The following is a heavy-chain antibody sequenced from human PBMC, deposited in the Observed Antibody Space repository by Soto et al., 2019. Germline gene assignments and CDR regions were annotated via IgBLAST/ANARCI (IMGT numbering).Heavy chain of an antibody. CDR3: ARLSYRSFNFDD. J-gene: IGHJ4*02. D-gene: IGHD3-16*02. V-gene: IGHV2-70*01. CDR2: IDWDDDK. Sequence: SGPTLVNTTQTLTLTCTFSGFSLSTSGMCVSWLRQPPGKALEWLALIDWDDDKYYSTSLKTRLTISKDTSKNQVVLTVTNMDPVETATDGFARLSYRSFNFDDWTQGNRDTVSS. CDR1: GFSLSTSGMC.